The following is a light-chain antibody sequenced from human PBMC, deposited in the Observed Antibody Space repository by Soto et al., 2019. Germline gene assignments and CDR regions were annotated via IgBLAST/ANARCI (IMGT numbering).Light chain of an antibody. CDR2: GAS. J-gene: IGKJ5*01. CDR1: QSVSSY. CDR3: HQRSNWPPDT. V-gene: IGKV3-11*01. Sequence: EIVLTQSPATLSLSPGERATLSCRASQSVSSYLAWYQQKPGQAPRLFIYGASTRATGIPDRFSGSGSGTDFTLTISSLEPEDFAVYYCHQRSNWPPDTFGQGTRLEIK.